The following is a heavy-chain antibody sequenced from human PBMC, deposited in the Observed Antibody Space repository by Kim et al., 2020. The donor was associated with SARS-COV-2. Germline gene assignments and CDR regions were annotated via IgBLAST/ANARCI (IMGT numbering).Heavy chain of an antibody. J-gene: IGHJ4*02. D-gene: IGHD3-22*01. CDR3: ARGSGYYSYYFDY. Sequence: YNPSRKSRVTISVDTSKNQFSLKLSSVTAADTAVYYCARGSGYYSYYFDYWGQGTLVTVSS. V-gene: IGHV4-34*01.